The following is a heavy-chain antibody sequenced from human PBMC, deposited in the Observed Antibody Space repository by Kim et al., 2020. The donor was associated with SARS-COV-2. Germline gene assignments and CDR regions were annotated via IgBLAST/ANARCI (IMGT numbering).Heavy chain of an antibody. D-gene: IGHD3-10*01. CDR1: GYTFTSYA. Sequence: ASVKVSCKASGYTFTSYAMHWVRQAPGQRLEWMGWINAGNGNTKYSQKFQGRVTITRDTSASTAYMELSSLRSEDTAVYYCARGNTMVRGVINGYGMDVWGQGTTVTVSS. CDR3: ARGNTMVRGVINGYGMDV. V-gene: IGHV1-3*01. J-gene: IGHJ6*02. CDR2: INAGNGNT.